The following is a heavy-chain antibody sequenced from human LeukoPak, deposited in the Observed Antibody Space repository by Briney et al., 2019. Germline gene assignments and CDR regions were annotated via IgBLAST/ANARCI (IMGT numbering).Heavy chain of an antibody. Sequence: GGTLRLSCAASGFTFSSYGMSWVRQAPGKGLEWVSAISGSGGSTYYADSVKGRFTISRDNAKNSLYLQMNSLRAEDTAVYYCAPWDFDYWGQGTLVTVSS. CDR2: ISGSGGST. V-gene: IGHV3-23*01. J-gene: IGHJ4*02. D-gene: IGHD1-26*01. CDR1: GFTFSSYG. CDR3: APWDFDY.